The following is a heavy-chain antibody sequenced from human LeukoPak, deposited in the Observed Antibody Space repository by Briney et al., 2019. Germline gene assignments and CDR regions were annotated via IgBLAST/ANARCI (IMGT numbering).Heavy chain of an antibody. D-gene: IGHD5-18*01. CDR2: ISYDGSNK. CDR1: RFTFSSYA. J-gene: IGHJ4*02. Sequence: PGRSLRLSCAASRFTFSSYALHWVRQAPGKGLEWVAVISYDGSNKYYADSVKGRFTISRDNAKNSLYLQMNSLRAEDTAVYYCARDQGGGYSYGWQSFDYWGQGTLVTVSS. V-gene: IGHV3-30-3*01. CDR3: ARDQGGGYSYGWQSFDY.